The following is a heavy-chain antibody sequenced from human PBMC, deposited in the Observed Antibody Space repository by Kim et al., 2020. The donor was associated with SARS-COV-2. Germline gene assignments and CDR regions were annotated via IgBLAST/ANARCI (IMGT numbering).Heavy chain of an antibody. CDR3: ARGGTGQPPYYYYYYGMDV. J-gene: IGHJ6*02. V-gene: IGHV3-33*01. Sequence: GGSLRLSCAASGFTFSSYGMHWVRQAPGKGLEWVAVIWYDGSNKYYADSVKGRFTISRDNSKNTLYLQMNSLRAEDTAVYYCARGGTGQPPYYYYYYGMDVWGQGNTVTVSS. CDR2: IWYDGSNK. CDR1: GFTFSSYG. D-gene: IGHD1-1*01.